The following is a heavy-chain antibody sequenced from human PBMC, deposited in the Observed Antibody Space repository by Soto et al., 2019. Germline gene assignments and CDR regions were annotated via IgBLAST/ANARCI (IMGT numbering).Heavy chain of an antibody. CDR1: GFSLSNARMG. V-gene: IGHV2-26*01. CDR2: IFSNDEK. CDR3: ARILNIAPPGATRDPSPRVDF. J-gene: IGHJ4*02. D-gene: IGHD6-13*01. Sequence: QVTLKESGPVLLKPTETLTLTCTVSGFSLSNARMGVSWIRKPPGKAPEWLAHIFSNDEKSYTTSLKSRLTISKDTAKSQVVLTMTNMDPVDTATYFCARILNIAPPGATRDPSPRVDFWGQGTLVTVS.